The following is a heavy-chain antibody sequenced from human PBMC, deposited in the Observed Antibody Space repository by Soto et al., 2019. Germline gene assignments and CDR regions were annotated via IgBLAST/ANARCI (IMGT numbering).Heavy chain of an antibody. J-gene: IGHJ3*01. Sequence: QVQLQESGPGLVRPSQTLSLTCTVSAGSISTIIYYWSWIRQHPEKGLEWIGYISYSGSTFYHSSLKSRVTISLDTSKKQFSLTLTSVTAADTAVYYCARSAQWDGFDPWGQGTMVTVSS. V-gene: IGHV4-31*03. CDR3: ARSAQWDGFDP. CDR1: AGSISTIIYY. CDR2: ISYSGST. D-gene: IGHD2-8*01.